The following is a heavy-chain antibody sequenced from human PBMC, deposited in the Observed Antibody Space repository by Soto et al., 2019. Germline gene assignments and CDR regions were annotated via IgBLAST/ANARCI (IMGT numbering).Heavy chain of an antibody. V-gene: IGHV3-23*01. Sequence: GSLRLSCAASGXTFSSYSMSWVRQAPGKGLELGSAISGSGGSTYYADSVKGLFTISRDNSKNTLYLQMSSLRAEDTAVYYCATDKSFTMIVVAPIGYFDYWGQGTLGTVSS. CDR2: ISGSGGST. CDR3: ATDKSFTMIVVAPIGYFDY. J-gene: IGHJ4*02. D-gene: IGHD3-22*01. CDR1: GXTFSSYS.